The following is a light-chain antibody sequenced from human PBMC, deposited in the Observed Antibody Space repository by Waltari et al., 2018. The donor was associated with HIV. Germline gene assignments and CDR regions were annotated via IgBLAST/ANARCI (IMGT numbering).Light chain of an antibody. Sequence: QSVLTPPPSVSGAPGQRVTISCTGSSSHIGAGSDVHLYQQLPGTAPKLLIYGNSNRPSGVPDRFSGSKSGTSASLAITGLQAEDEADYYCQSYDSSLSGWVFGGGTKLTVL. CDR1: SSHIGAGSD. CDR3: QSYDSSLSGWV. J-gene: IGLJ3*02. CDR2: GNS. V-gene: IGLV1-40*01.